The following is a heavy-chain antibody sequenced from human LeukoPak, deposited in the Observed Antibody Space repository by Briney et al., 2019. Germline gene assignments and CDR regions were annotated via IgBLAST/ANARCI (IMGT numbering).Heavy chain of an antibody. CDR1: GGSISSYY. CDR3: ARRCGFGADLTEI. Sequence: SDTLSLTCTVSGGSISSYYWRWIRQPAGKGLEWIGRIYTSGSTNYNPSLRSRVTMSVDTSKNHFALRLSSVTAADTAVYYCARRCGFGADLTEIWAQGTLVTVSS. D-gene: IGHD3-10*01. CDR2: IYTSGST. J-gene: IGHJ4*02. V-gene: IGHV4-4*07.